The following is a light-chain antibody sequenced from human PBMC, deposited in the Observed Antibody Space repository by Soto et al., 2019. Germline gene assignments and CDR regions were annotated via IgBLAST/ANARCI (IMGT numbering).Light chain of an antibody. V-gene: IGKV1-5*01. CDR3: QQYQTYSRT. CDR2: DVS. CDR1: QSINTW. Sequence: DIQMTQSPSTVSASVGDRITITCRASQSINTWLAWYRQRPGEAPQLLIYDVSTLAMGVPARFSGSGSWTAFTLSISSLQADDFATFYCQQYQTYSRTFGQGTKVEVK. J-gene: IGKJ1*01.